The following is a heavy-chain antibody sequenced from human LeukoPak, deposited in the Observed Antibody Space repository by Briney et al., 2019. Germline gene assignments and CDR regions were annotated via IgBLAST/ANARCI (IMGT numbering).Heavy chain of an antibody. J-gene: IGHJ5*01. V-gene: IGHV1-18*01. CDR2: ISTYSGNT. CDR1: GYSFTSYG. CDR3: ARLNYDILTGYLFDS. Sequence: ASVKVSCKVSGYSFTSYGITWVRQAPGQGLEWMGWISTYSGNTNYAQNLQARVTMTTDTSTGTAYMELRSLRSDDAAVYYCARLNYDILTGYLFDSWGQGTLATVSS. D-gene: IGHD3-9*01.